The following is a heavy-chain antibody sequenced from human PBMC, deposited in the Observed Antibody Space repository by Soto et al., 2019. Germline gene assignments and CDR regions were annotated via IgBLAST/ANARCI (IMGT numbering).Heavy chain of an antibody. CDR2: ISSSSSTI. CDR3: ARCQYSGYDRDAFDI. V-gene: IGHV3-48*01. CDR1: GFTFSSYS. D-gene: IGHD5-12*01. J-gene: IGHJ3*02. Sequence: GGSLRLSCAASGFTFSSYSMNWVRQAPGKGLEWVSYISSSSSTIYYADSVKGRFTISRDNAKNSLYLQMNSLRAEDTAVYYCARCQYSGYDRDAFDIWGQGTMVTVSS.